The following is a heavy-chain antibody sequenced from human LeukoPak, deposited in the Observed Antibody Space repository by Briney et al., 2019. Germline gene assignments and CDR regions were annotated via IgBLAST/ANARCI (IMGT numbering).Heavy chain of an antibody. V-gene: IGHV3-11*01. J-gene: IGHJ3*02. Sequence: PGGSLRLSCAASGFTFSDYYMSWIRQAPGKGLEWVSYISSSGSAIYYADSVKGRFTISTDNAKNSLYLQMNSLRAEDTAVYYCARDGGRTTVTTDRDAFDIWGQGTMVTVSS. CDR3: ARDGGRTTVTTDRDAFDI. CDR1: GFTFSDYY. CDR2: ISSSGSAI. D-gene: IGHD4-17*01.